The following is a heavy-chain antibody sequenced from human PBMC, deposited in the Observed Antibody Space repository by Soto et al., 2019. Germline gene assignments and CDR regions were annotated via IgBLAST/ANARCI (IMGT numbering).Heavy chain of an antibody. CDR2: MNPNSGNT. Sequence: SVKVSCKASGCTFTSYGINWVRQATGQGLEWMGWMNPNSGNTGYAQKFQGRVTMTRNTSIGTAYMELSSLRSEDTAVYYCARGATYCSSTSCPTDHDAFDIWGQGTMVTVSS. CDR3: ARGATYCSSTSCPTDHDAFDI. D-gene: IGHD2-2*01. J-gene: IGHJ3*02. V-gene: IGHV1-8*01. CDR1: GCTFTSYG.